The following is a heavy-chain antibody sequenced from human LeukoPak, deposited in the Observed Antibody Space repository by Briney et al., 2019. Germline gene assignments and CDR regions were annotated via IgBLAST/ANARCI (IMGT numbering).Heavy chain of an antibody. D-gene: IGHD1-26*01. CDR3: ARRVVGATGGGIDY. V-gene: IGHV4-39*01. CDR2: IYYSGST. CDR1: GGSISSSSYY. J-gene: IGHJ4*02. Sequence: SETLSLTCTVSGGSISSSSYYWGWIRQPPGKGLEWIGSIYYSGSTYYNPSLKSRVTISVDTSKNQFSLKLSSVTAAGTAVYYCARRVVGATGGGIDYWGQGTLVTVSS.